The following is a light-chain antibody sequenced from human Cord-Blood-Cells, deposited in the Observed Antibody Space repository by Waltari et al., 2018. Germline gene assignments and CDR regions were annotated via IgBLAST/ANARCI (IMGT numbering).Light chain of an antibody. CDR2: DVS. Sequence: QSALTQPASVYGSLGQSITIPCPGTSSDVGGYNYVSWYKHNPVKAPKLMIYDVSNRPSGVSNRFSGSKSGNPASLTISGLQAEDEADYYCSSYTSSSTWVFGGGTKLTVL. CDR3: SSYTSSSTWV. CDR1: SSDVGGYNY. J-gene: IGLJ3*02. V-gene: IGLV2-14*03.